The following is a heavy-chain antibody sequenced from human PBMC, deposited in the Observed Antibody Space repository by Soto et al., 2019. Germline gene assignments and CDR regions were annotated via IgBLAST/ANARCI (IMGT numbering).Heavy chain of an antibody. CDR3: ARLRASIAARLVQKGGPNEINWFDP. CDR2: INHSGST. D-gene: IGHD6-6*01. V-gene: IGHV4-34*01. J-gene: IGHJ5*02. Sequence: LSLTCAVYGGSFSGYYWSWIRQPPGKGLEWIGEINHSGSTNYNPSLKSRVTISVDTSKNQFSLKLSSVTAADTAVYYCARLRASIAARLVQKGGPNEINWFDPWGQGTLVTVSS. CDR1: GGSFSGYY.